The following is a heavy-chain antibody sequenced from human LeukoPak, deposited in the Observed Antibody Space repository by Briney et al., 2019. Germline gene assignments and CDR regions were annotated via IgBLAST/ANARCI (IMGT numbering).Heavy chain of an antibody. D-gene: IGHD6-6*01. Sequence: SETLSLTCTVSGGSISSSSDYWGWIRQPPGKGLEWIANIYYSGSTFYNPSLKSRVTISVDTSKNQFSLKLSSVTAADTAVYSCARRTGGGSSRWFDPWGQGTLVPVSS. V-gene: IGHV4-39*01. CDR3: ARRTGGGSSRWFDP. J-gene: IGHJ5*02. CDR2: IYYSGST. CDR1: GGSISSSSDY.